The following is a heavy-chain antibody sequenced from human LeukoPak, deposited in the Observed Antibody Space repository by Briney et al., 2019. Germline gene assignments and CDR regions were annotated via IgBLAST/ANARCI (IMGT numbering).Heavy chain of an antibody. Sequence: GRSLRLSCAASGFTFSSYAMHWVRQAPGKGLEGVAVISYDGSNKYYADSVKGRFTISRDNSKNTLYLQMNSLRAEDTAVYYCARDLVAGVDYWGQGTLVTVSS. V-gene: IGHV3-30*04. D-gene: IGHD2-8*02. J-gene: IGHJ4*02. CDR2: ISYDGSNK. CDR1: GFTFSSYA. CDR3: ARDLVAGVDY.